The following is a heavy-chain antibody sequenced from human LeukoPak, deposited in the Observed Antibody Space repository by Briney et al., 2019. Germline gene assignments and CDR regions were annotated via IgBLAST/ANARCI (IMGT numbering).Heavy chain of an antibody. Sequence: GGSLRLPFAASGFTFIRYALSWVRQAPGKGLEWVSAISGSGGSTYYADSVKGRFTISRDNSKNTLYLQMNSLRAEDTAVYYCAKVRRGGGFDPWGQGTLVTVSS. V-gene: IGHV3-23*01. D-gene: IGHD2-15*01. CDR3: AKVRRGGGFDP. J-gene: IGHJ5*02. CDR1: GFTFIRYA. CDR2: ISGSGGST.